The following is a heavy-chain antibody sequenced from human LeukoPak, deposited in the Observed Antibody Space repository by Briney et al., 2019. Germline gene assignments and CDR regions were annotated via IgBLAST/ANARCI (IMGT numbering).Heavy chain of an antibody. V-gene: IGHV1-69*04. CDR2: IIPILGIA. Sequence: SVKVSCKASGGTFSSYAISWVRQAPGQGLEWMGRIIPILGIANYAQKFQGRVTITADKSTSTAYMELSSLRSEDTAVYYCARLTTVTNYYYYGMDVWGQGTTVTVSS. J-gene: IGHJ6*02. CDR1: GGTFSSYA. D-gene: IGHD4-17*01. CDR3: ARLTTVTNYYYYGMDV.